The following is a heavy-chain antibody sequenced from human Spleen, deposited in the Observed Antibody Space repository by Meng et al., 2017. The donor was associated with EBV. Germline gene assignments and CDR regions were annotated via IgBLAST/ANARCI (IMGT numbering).Heavy chain of an antibody. D-gene: IGHD1-26*01. CDR1: IGSINSGSG. Sequence: QGWLQESGPGLVKPPGTLSLTWAVSIGSINSGSGWSWVRQPPGKGLEWIGEVYHDGTTNYSPSLKSRLTISVEKSMNQFSLKLTSVTAADTAVYYCARSPYSGSYYANFDYWGQGVLVTVSS. J-gene: IGHJ4*02. CDR3: ARSPYSGSYYANFDY. CDR2: VYHDGTT. V-gene: IGHV4-4*03.